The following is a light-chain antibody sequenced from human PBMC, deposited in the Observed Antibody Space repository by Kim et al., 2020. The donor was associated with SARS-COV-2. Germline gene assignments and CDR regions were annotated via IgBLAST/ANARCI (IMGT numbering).Light chain of an antibody. CDR1: ESVRRH. CDR2: DVS. CDR3: QHRADWPVS. J-gene: IGKJ5*01. Sequence: EIVLTQSPGNLSLSPGERATLSCRATESVRRHLAWYQQKPGQAPRLLIHDVSNRATGIPARFSGSGSGTDFTLTISSLEPEDFAVYYCQHRADWPVSFGQGTRLEIK. V-gene: IGKV3-11*01.